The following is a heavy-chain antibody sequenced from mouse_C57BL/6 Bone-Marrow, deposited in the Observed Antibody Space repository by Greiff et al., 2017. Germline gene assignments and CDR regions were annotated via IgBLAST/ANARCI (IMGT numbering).Heavy chain of an antibody. CDR3: ASETYYSNSGGVLYWYFDV. Sequence: QVQLQQPGAELVKPGASVKLSCKASGYTFTSYWMQWVKQRPGQGLEWIGEIDPSDSYTNYNQKFKGKATLTVDTSSSTAYMQLSSLTSEDSAVYYCASETYYSNSGGVLYWYFDVWCTGTAVTVSS. CDR2: IDPSDSYT. CDR1: GYTFTSYW. D-gene: IGHD2-5*01. J-gene: IGHJ1*03. V-gene: IGHV1-50*01.